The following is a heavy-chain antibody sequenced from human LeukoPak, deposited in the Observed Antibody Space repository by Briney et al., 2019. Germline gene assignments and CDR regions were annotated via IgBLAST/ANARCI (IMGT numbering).Heavy chain of an antibody. Sequence: GGSLRLSCAASGFTFSSYGMHWVRQGPGEGPEWVAFIRYDGSDTYYADSVKGRFTISRDNSKNTLYLQMNSLRAEDTAVYYCAKDQGVYLESVAGPGFDYWGQGTPVPVSS. J-gene: IGHJ4*02. V-gene: IGHV3-30*02. CDR1: GFTFSSYG. CDR3: AKDQGVYLESVAGPGFDY. D-gene: IGHD6-19*01. CDR2: IRYDGSDT.